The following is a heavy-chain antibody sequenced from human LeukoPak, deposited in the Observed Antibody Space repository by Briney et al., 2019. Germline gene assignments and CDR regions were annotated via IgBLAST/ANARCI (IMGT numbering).Heavy chain of an antibody. CDR2: VYYSGST. CDR3: ARGSPYGSYVFGFDP. V-gene: IGHV4-39*07. Sequence: SETLSLTCSVSGDSISSRSYYWGWIRQPPGKGLEWIGSVYYSGSTYYNPSLKSRVTMSVDTSKNQFSLKLSSVTAADTAVYYCARGSPYGSYVFGFDPWGQGTLVTVSS. J-gene: IGHJ5*02. CDR1: GDSISSRSYY. D-gene: IGHD3-10*01.